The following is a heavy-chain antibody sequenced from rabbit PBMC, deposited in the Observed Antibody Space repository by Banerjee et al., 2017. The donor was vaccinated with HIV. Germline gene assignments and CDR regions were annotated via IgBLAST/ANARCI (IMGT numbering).Heavy chain of an antibody. CDR2: IYADSSGST. D-gene: IGHD4-1*01. Sequence: QEQLEESGGDLVKPEGSLTLTCTASGFSFSNKYVMCWVRQAPGKGLEWIACIYADSSGSTNYASWAKGRFTISKTSSTTVTLKMTSLTAADTATYFCARDLAGVIGWNFNLWGPGTLVTVS. V-gene: IGHV1S45*01. CDR3: ARDLAGVIGWNFNL. J-gene: IGHJ4*01. CDR1: GFSFSNKYV.